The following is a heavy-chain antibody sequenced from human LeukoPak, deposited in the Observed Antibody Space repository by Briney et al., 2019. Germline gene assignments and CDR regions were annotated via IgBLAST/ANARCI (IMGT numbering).Heavy chain of an antibody. CDR3: ARYGSGWDY. V-gene: IGHV4-59*08. Sequence: SETLSLTCTVSGGSISSYYWSWIRQPPGRGLEWIGHIYDSGTTNYNPSLKSRVAISGDTSKNLFSLKINSVTAADTAVYYCARYGSGWDYWGQGTLVTVSS. CDR1: GGSISSYY. D-gene: IGHD6-19*01. J-gene: IGHJ4*02. CDR2: IYDSGTT.